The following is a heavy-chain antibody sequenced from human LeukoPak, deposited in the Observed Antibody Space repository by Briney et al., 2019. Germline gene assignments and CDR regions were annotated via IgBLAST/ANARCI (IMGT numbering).Heavy chain of an antibody. CDR3: ARGRLAGYNWFDP. D-gene: IGHD1-1*01. Sequence: GESLKISCKGSGYTFTSYGISWVRQAPGQGLEWMGWISAYNGNTNYAQKLQGRVTMTTDTSTSTAYMELRSLRSDDTAVYYCARGRLAGYNWFDPWGQGTLVTVSS. CDR1: GYTFTSYG. V-gene: IGHV1-18*01. J-gene: IGHJ5*02. CDR2: ISAYNGNT.